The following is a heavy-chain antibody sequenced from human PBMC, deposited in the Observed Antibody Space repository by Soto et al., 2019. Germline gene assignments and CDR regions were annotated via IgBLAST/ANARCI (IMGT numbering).Heavy chain of an antibody. CDR1: GYTFTSYD. Sequence: QVQLVQSGAEVKKPGASVKVSCKASGYTFTSYDINWVRQATGQGLEWMGWMNPNNGNTGYAQKFQGRVTMTRNTSISTAYMELSSLRSEETAVYYCARQYYDFWSGYNYGMDVWGQGTTVTVSS. CDR2: MNPNNGNT. V-gene: IGHV1-8*01. D-gene: IGHD3-3*01. CDR3: ARQYYDFWSGYNYGMDV. J-gene: IGHJ6*02.